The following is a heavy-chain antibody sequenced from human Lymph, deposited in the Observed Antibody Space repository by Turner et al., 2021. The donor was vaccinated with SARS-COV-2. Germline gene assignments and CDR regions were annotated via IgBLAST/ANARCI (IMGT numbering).Heavy chain of an antibody. J-gene: IGHJ6*02. CDR3: ARDLGTYGMDV. V-gene: IGHV3-53*02. Sequence: EAQPLETGGSVLPPRGSLSLPCAASGIIVSRNYMNWVRQAPGKGLGGVSVIYSGGTTYYANSVKGRYTISRDNSKNTLYLQMNGQSVEDTAGYYCARDLGTYGMDVWGQGTTVTVSS. CDR2: IYSGGTT. CDR1: GIIVSRNY. D-gene: IGHD6-13*01.